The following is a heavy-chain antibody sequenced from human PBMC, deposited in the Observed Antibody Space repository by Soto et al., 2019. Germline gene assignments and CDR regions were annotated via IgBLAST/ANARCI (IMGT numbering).Heavy chain of an antibody. J-gene: IGHJ5*02. D-gene: IGHD5-18*01. CDR2: IYYSGST. CDR1: GGSISSSSYY. V-gene: IGHV4-39*01. CDR3: ARLEEDTAMVTRPNWFDP. Sequence: SETLSLTCTVSGGSISSSSYYWGWIRQPPGKGLEWIGSIYYSGSTYYNPSLKSRVTISVDTSKNQFSLKLSSVTAADTAVYYCARLEEDTAMVTRPNWFDPWGQGTLVTVSS.